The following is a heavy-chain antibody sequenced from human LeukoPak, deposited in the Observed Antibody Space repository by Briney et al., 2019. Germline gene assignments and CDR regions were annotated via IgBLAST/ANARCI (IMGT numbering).Heavy chain of an antibody. V-gene: IGHV4-34*01. D-gene: IGHD3-3*01. CDR1: GGSFSGYY. CDR3: ARDYDFWSGYFVY. J-gene: IGHJ4*02. Sequence: PSETLSLTCAVYGGSFSGYYWSWIRQPPGKGLEWIGEINHSGSTNYNPSLKSRVTISVDTSKNQFSLKLSSVTAADTAVYYCARDYDFWSGYFVYWGQGTLVTVSS. CDR2: INHSGST.